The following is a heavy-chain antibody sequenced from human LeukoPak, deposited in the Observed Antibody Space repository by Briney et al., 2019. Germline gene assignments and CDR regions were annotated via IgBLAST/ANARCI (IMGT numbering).Heavy chain of an antibody. J-gene: IGHJ2*01. CDR2: FDPEDGET. D-gene: IGHD3-10*01. Sequence: VSVKVSCKVSGYTLTELSMHWVRQAPGKGLEWMGGFDPEDGETIYAQKFQGRVTMTEDTSTDTAYMELSSLRSEDTAVYYCATSGYYGSGSYLYWYFDLWGRGTLVTVSS. V-gene: IGHV1-24*01. CDR3: ATSGYYGSGSYLYWYFDL. CDR1: GYTLTELS.